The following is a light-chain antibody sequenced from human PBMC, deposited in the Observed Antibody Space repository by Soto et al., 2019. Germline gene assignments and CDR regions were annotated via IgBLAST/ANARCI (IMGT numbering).Light chain of an antibody. CDR3: QHYNSYSEA. CDR2: AAS. Sequence: IQLTQSPSFLSPSIGESVTITCRASQVISTSLAWYQVKPGKAPKLLIYAASTLESGVPSRFSATVSGTEFSLTITSLQPEDFATYYCQHYNSYSEAFGQGTKVDIK. CDR1: QVISTS. J-gene: IGKJ1*01. V-gene: IGKV1-9*01.